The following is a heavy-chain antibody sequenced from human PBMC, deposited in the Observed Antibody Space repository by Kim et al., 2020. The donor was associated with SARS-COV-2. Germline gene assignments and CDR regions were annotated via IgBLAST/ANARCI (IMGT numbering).Heavy chain of an antibody. J-gene: IGHJ4*02. CDR1: GFTFSDYY. V-gene: IGHV3-11*03. CDR2: ISSSSSYT. D-gene: IGHD3-22*01. CDR3: ARKQGYYDSSGYFDY. Sequence: GGSLRLSCAASGFTFSDYYMSWIRQAPGKGLEWVSYISSSSSYTNYADSVKGRFTISRDNAKNSLYLQMNSLRAEDTAVYYCARKQGYYDSSGYFDYWGQGTLVTVSS.